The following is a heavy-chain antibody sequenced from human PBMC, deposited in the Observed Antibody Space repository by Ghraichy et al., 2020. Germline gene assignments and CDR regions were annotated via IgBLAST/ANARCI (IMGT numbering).Heavy chain of an antibody. Sequence: SETLSLTCAVYCGSFSGYYWSWIRQPPGTGLEWIGEINHSGSTNYNPSLKSRVTISVDTSKNQFSLKLSSVTAADTAVYYCAKLVSSSRWYVDYWGQGTLVTVSS. V-gene: IGHV4-34*01. CDR1: CGSFSGYY. J-gene: IGHJ4*02. CDR3: AKLVSSSRWYVDY. D-gene: IGHD6-13*01. CDR2: INHSGST.